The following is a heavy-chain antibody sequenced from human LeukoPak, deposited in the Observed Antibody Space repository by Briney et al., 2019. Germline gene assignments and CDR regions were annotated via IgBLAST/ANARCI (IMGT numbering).Heavy chain of an antibody. CDR1: GGSFSGYY. Sequence: SETLSLTCAVYGGSFSGYYWSWIPQPPGKGLEWIGYIYYRGSTSYNPSLKSRVTISVDTSKKQFSLKLSSVTAADTAFYYCARYIVSYPHDAFDIWGQGTMVTVSS. V-gene: IGHV4-59*01. CDR2: IYYRGST. D-gene: IGHD1-26*01. CDR3: ARYIVSYPHDAFDI. J-gene: IGHJ3*02.